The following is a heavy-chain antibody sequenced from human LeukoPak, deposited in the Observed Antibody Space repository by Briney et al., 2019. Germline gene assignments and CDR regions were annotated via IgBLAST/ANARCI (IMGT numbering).Heavy chain of an antibody. V-gene: IGHV4-34*11. CDR3: ARVYSSTHNWFDT. CDR2: IYYSGTT. CDR1: GGSFSGYY. Sequence: SETLSLTCAVYGGSFSGYYWSWIRQPPGGGLEWIASIYYSGTTYYKSSLKSRVTISIERTKNQFYLNLRSLTAADTALYFCARVYSSTHNWFDTWGQGTQVTVSS. D-gene: IGHD2-2*01. J-gene: IGHJ5*02.